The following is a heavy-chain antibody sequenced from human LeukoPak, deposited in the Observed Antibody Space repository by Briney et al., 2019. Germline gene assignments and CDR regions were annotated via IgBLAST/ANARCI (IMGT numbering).Heavy chain of an antibody. CDR3: ARVLSGYSYGFYYYYGMDV. V-gene: IGHV4-34*01. Sequence: SETLSLTCAVYGGSFSGYYWSWIRQPPGKGLEWIGEINHSGSTYYNPSLKSRVTISVDTSKNQFSLKLSSVTAADTAVYYCARVLSGYSYGFYYYYGMDVWGQGTTVTVSS. CDR2: INHSGST. D-gene: IGHD5-18*01. CDR1: GGSFSGYY. J-gene: IGHJ6*02.